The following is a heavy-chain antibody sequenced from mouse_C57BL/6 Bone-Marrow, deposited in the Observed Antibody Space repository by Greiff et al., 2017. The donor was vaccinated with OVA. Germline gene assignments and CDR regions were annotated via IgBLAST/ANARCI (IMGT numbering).Heavy chain of an antibody. Sequence: QVQLQQPGAELVKPGASVKMSCKASGYTFTSYWITWVKQRPGQGLEWIGDIYPGSGSTNYNEKFKSKATLTVDTSSSTAYMQLSSLTSEDAAVYYCAGDGVGYFDVWGTGTTVTVSS. V-gene: IGHV1-55*01. J-gene: IGHJ1*03. CDR1: GYTFTSYW. CDR2: IYPGSGST. CDR3: AGDGVGYFDV. D-gene: IGHD1-3*01.